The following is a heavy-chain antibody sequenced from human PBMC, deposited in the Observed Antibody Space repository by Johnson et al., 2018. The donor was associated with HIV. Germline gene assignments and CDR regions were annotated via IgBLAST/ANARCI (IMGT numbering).Heavy chain of an antibody. Sequence: QVQLVESGGGVVQPGRSLRLSCAASGFTFSSYAMHWVRQAPGKGLEWVAVISYDGSNKYYADSVKGRFTISRDNSKNTMYLQMNSLRAEATAVYYCASTGSGSDDAFDIWGQGTMVTVSS. CDR2: ISYDGSNK. V-gene: IGHV3-30*04. CDR1: GFTFSSYA. D-gene: IGHD3-10*01. J-gene: IGHJ3*02. CDR3: ASTGSGSDDAFDI.